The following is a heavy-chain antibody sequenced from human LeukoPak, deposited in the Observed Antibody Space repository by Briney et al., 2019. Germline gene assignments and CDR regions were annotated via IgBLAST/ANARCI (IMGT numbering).Heavy chain of an antibody. CDR3: ASDPKPYCSGGSCYDTYFDY. Sequence: GGSLRLSCAASGFTFSSYAMHWVRQAPGKGLEWVAVISYDGSNKYYAGSVKGRFTISRDNSKNTLYPQMNSLRAEDTAVYYCASDPKPYCSGGSCYDTYFDYWGQGTLVTVSS. J-gene: IGHJ4*02. CDR1: GFTFSSYA. CDR2: ISYDGSNK. D-gene: IGHD2-15*01. V-gene: IGHV3-30-3*01.